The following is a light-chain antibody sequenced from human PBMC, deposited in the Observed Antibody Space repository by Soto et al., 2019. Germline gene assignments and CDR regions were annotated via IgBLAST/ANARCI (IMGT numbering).Light chain of an antibody. CDR1: QDITLY. J-gene: IGKJ2*01. Sequence: DIQMTQSPSSLSASVGDRVTITCQASQDITLYLTWYQHKAGKAPNLLIHDVSTLETGVPARFSGRGSGTIFTLTIINLHPEDVATYYGHQYDSRPYDFGQGTKVEVK. CDR2: DVS. V-gene: IGKV1-33*01. CDR3: HQYDSRPYD.